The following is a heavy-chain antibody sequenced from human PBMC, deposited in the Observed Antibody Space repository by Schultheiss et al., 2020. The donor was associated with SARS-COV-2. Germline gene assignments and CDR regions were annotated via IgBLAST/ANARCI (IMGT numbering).Heavy chain of an antibody. CDR3: ARGGTISNWFDP. CDR1: GGSISSGGYY. J-gene: IGHJ5*02. D-gene: IGHD2-15*01. V-gene: IGHV4-61*08. Sequence: SETLSLTCTVSGGSISSGGYYWSWIRQHPGKGLEWIGYIYYSGSTNYNPSLKSRVTISVDTSKNQFSLKLSSVTAADTAVYYCARGGTISNWFDPWGQGTLVTVSS. CDR2: IYYSGST.